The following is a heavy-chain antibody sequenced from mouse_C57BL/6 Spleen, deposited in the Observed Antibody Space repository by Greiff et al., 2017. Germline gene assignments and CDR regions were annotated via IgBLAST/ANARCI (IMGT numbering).Heavy chain of an antibody. CDR3: ARDLLNFHFDY. CDR2: ISDGGSYT. Sequence: EVKLVESGGGLVKPGGSLKLSCAASGFTFSSYAMSWVRQTPEKRLEWVATISDGGSYTYYPDNVKGRFTISRDNAKNNLYLQMSHLKSEDTAMYYCARDLLNFHFDYWCQGTTRTVSS. V-gene: IGHV5-4*01. CDR1: GFTFSSYA. J-gene: IGHJ2*01.